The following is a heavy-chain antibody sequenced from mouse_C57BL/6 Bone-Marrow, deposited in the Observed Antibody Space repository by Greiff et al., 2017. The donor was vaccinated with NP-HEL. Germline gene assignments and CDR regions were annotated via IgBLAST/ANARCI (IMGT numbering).Heavy chain of an antibody. CDR2: IDPSDSYT. J-gene: IGHJ4*01. V-gene: IGHV1-59*01. CDR1: GYTFTSYW. CDR3: ARGLGNYYGSSYDAMDY. D-gene: IGHD1-1*01. Sequence: QVQLQQPGAELVRPGTSVKLSCKASGYTFTSYWMHWVKQRPGQGLEWIGVIDPSDSYTNYNQKFKGKATLTVDTSSSTAYMQLSSLTSEDSAVYYCARGLGNYYGSSYDAMDYWGQGTSVTVSS.